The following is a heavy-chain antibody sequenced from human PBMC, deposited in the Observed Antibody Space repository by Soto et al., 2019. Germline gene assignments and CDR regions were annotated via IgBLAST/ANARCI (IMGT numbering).Heavy chain of an antibody. CDR1: GFTFSSYA. V-gene: IGHV3-23*01. D-gene: IGHD3-3*01. J-gene: IGHJ3*02. CDR2: ISGSGGST. CDR3: AKFPIFGVGKGDAFDI. Sequence: EVQLLESGGGLVQPGGSLRLSCAASGFTFSSYAMGWVRQAPGKGLEWVSAISGSGGSTYYADSVKGRFTISRDNSKNTLYLQMNSLRAEDTAVYYCAKFPIFGVGKGDAFDIWGQGTMVTVSS.